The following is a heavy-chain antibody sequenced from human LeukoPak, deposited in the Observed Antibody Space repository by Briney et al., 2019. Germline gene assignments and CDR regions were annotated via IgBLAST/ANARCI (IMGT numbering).Heavy chain of an antibody. D-gene: IGHD3-16*01. J-gene: IGHJ6*02. CDR2: ISSSSSYI. V-gene: IGHV3-21*01. Sequence: GGSLRLSCAASGFTFSSYSMNWVRQAPGKGLEWVSSISSSSSYIYYADSVKGRFTISRDNAKDSLYLQMNSLRAEDTAVYYCARVRKGGYYYGMDVWGQGTTVTVSS. CDR3: ARVRKGGYYYGMDV. CDR1: GFTFSSYS.